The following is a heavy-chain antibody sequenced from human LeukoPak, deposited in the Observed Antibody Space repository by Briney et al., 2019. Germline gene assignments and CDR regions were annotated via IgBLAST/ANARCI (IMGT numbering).Heavy chain of an antibody. Sequence: SETLSLTCSVSGYLINSCYCWGWLRQSPGKGLEWIGSIYSTGDTYDKRSLKRRVSISVDSSKNQFSLKLRSVIAADTAVYYCASRATVANIYFDSWGQGNLVTVSS. CDR3: ASRATVANIYFDS. V-gene: IGHV4-38-2*02. CDR1: GYLINSCYC. D-gene: IGHD5-12*01. J-gene: IGHJ4*02. CDR2: IYSTGDT.